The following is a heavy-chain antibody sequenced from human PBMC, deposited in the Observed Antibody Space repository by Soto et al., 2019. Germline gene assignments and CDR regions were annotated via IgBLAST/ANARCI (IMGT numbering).Heavy chain of an antibody. Sequence: QLVQSGGGLVQPGGSLRLSCAASGFTFSDYWMHWVRQAPGKGLVWVSRLNGDGYTTSYADSVKGRFTISRDNAKNTLYLQMNSLRVEDTAVYYCTSASVADAFDIWCQGTTVTVSS. D-gene: IGHD2-21*01. CDR2: LNGDGYTT. CDR1: GFTFSDYW. J-gene: IGHJ3*02. V-gene: IGHV3-74*01. CDR3: TSASVADAFDI.